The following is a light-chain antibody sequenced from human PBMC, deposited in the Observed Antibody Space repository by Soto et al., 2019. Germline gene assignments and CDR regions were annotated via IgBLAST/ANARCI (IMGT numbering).Light chain of an antibody. CDR1: SGHSIYI. V-gene: IGLV4-60*02. CDR2: VEDSGAY. Sequence: QPVLTQSSSASASRGSSVSLTCTLSSGHSIYIIAWHQQQPGKAPRFLMKVEDSGAYSKGSGVPDRFSGSSSGADRYLTISNLQFEDEADYYCETWDSNTRVFGGGTKLTVL. CDR3: ETWDSNTRV. J-gene: IGLJ3*02.